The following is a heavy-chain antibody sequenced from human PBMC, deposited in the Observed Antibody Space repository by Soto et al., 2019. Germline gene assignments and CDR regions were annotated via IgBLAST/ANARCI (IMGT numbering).Heavy chain of an antibody. J-gene: IGHJ6*03. V-gene: IGHV1-8*01. CDR3: AIFGVVTDYYYMDV. CDR1: GYTFTSYD. D-gene: IGHD3-3*01. Sequence: GASVKVSCKASGYTFTSYDINWVRQATGQGLEWMGWMNPNSGNTGYAQKFQGRVTMTRNTSISTAYMELSSLRSEDTAVYYCAIFGVVTDYYYMDVWGKGTTVTVSS. CDR2: MNPNSGNT.